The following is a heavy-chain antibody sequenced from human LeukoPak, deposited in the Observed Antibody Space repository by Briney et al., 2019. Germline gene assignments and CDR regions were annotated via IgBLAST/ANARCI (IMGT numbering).Heavy chain of an antibody. CDR2: ISAYNGNT. CDR3: ARGRQQWLVGGAFDI. CDR1: GYTFINYV. J-gene: IGHJ3*02. D-gene: IGHD6-19*01. Sequence: ASVKVSCKASGYTFINYVISWVRQAPGQGLEWMGWISAYNGNTNYAQKFQGRVTMTTDTSKNTVYMELRSLTSDDTAVYYCARGRQQWLVGGAFDIWGQGTMVTVSS. V-gene: IGHV1-18*01.